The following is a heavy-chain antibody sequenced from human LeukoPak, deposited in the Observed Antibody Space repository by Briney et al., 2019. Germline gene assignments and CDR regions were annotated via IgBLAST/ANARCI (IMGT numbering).Heavy chain of an antibody. CDR2: ISSSSSTI. CDR1: GFTFSSYS. Sequence: GGSLRLSCEASGFTFSSYSMNWVRQAPGKGLEWVSYISSSSSTIYYADSVEGRFTISRDNAKNSLYLQMNSLRAEDTAFYYCARGRDYGGNKWAFDYWGQGTLLTVSS. J-gene: IGHJ4*02. D-gene: IGHD4-23*01. CDR3: ARGRDYGGNKWAFDY. V-gene: IGHV3-48*04.